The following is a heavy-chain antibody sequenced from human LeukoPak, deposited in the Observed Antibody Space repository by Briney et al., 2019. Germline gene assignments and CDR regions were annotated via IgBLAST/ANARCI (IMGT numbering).Heavy chain of an antibody. CDR1: GFTLSRHG. CDR3: ARDRAWNYFDY. Sequence: GRSLRLSCAPSGFTLSRHGMHWVRQAPGKGLEWVAIISNDGSRKYYAHSVEGRFTISRDNSKNTLYLQMDSLRAEDTAVYYCARDRAWNYFDYWGQGTLVTVSS. V-gene: IGHV3-30*03. J-gene: IGHJ4*02. CDR2: ISNDGSRK. D-gene: IGHD3-3*01.